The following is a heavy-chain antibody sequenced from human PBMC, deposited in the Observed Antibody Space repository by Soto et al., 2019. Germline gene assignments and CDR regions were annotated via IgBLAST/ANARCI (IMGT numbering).Heavy chain of an antibody. CDR3: ARDVATIFGVVIPGYYGMDV. CDR2: ISAYNGNT. CDR1: GYTFTSYG. V-gene: IGHV1-18*01. J-gene: IGHJ6*02. Sequence: ASVKVSCKASGYTFTSYGINWVRQAPGQGLEWMGWISAYNGNTNYAQKLQGRVTMTTDTSTSTAYMELRSLRSDDTAVYYCARDVATIFGVVIPGYYGMDVWGQGTTVTVSS. D-gene: IGHD3-3*01.